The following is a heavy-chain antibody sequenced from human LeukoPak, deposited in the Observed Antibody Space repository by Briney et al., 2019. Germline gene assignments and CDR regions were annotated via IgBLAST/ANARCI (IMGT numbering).Heavy chain of an antibody. CDR2: FDPEDGET. CDR3: ATDRIWFGEFVFDY. D-gene: IGHD3-10*01. CDR1: VYTLTELS. J-gene: IGHJ4*02. V-gene: IGHV1-24*01. Sequence: ASVNVSCKFSVYTLTELSMHWVRQAPGKGLEWMGGFDPEDGETIYAQKFQGRVTMTEDTSTDTAYMELSSLRSEDTAVYYCATDRIWFGEFVFDYWGQGTLVTVSS.